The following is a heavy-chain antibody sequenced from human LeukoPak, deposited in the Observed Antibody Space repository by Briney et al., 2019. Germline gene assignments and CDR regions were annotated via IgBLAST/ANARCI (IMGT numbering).Heavy chain of an antibody. J-gene: IGHJ3*02. CDR3: ARVSMGATYFRAFDI. CDR2: INPNSGGT. V-gene: IGHV1-2*02. D-gene: IGHD1-26*01. CDR1: GYTFTGYY. Sequence: GASVKVSCKASGYTFTGYYMHWVRQAPGQGLEWMGWINPNSGGTNYAQKFQGRVTMTRDTSISTAYMDLSSLRSEDTAVYYCARVSMGATYFRAFDIWGQGTMVTVSS.